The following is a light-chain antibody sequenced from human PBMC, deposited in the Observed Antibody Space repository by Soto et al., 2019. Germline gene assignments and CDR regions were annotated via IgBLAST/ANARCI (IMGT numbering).Light chain of an antibody. Sequence: QSALTQPASVSGSPGQSITISCTGTSSDVGGYNYVSWYQQHPGKAPKLMIYDVSNRPSGVSSRFSGSKSGDTASLTISGLQAEDEADYYCISYTSSGSLVVFGGGTKVTVL. V-gene: IGLV2-14*01. J-gene: IGLJ2*01. CDR1: SSDVGGYNY. CDR2: DVS. CDR3: ISYTSSGSLVV.